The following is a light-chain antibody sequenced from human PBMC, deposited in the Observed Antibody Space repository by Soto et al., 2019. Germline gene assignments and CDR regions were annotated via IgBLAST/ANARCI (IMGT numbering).Light chain of an antibody. CDR2: SNY. CDR3: AAWDASLNGYV. CDR1: SSNIGSKT. J-gene: IGLJ1*01. Sequence: QSALTQPPSASGTPRQMVTTSCSGSSSNIGSKTVNWYQQLPGTAPKLLIYSNYQRPSGVPDRFSGSKSGTSASLAISGLQSEDEADYYCAAWDASLNGYVFGTGTKVTVL. V-gene: IGLV1-44*01.